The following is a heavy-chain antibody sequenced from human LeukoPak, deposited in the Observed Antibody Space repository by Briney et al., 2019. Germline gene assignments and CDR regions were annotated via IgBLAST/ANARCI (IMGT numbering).Heavy chain of an antibody. CDR1: TFTFTSFT. CDR3: AKVIGPLAAIGFDY. CDR2: TSCSAGST. Sequence: PAGSMTLSCAASTFTFTSFTMGWDRPAQGNGRVWGSATSCSAGSTYHTDSVKGALTTARHTPKNTLYLQMNSLRAEDTAVYYCAKVIGPLAAIGFDYWGQGTLVTVSS. J-gene: IGHJ4*02. V-gene: IGHV3-23*01. D-gene: IGHD2-2*01.